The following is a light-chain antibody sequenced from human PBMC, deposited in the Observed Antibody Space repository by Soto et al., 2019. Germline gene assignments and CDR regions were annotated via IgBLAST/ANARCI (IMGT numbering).Light chain of an antibody. Sequence: NFMLTQPHSVSESPGKTVTISCTRSSGSIASNYVQWYHQRPGSAPTIVMYEDNQRPSGVPDRSSGSIDRSSNSASLTISGLKTEDEGDFYCQSYDSSNWVFGGGTQLTVL. J-gene: IGLJ3*02. CDR3: QSYDSSNWV. CDR1: SGSIASNY. V-gene: IGLV6-57*04. CDR2: EDN.